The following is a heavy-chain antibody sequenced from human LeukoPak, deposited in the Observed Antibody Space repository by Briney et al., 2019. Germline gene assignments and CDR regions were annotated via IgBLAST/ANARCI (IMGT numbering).Heavy chain of an antibody. V-gene: IGHV5-51*01. CDR2: IRPGDSNT. CDR1: GYRFTTHW. CDR3: ATRQTTSIPFDY. D-gene: IGHD1-26*01. Sequence: GESLKTSLQSPGYRFTTHWIGRARPMPGKGLEWVGLIRPGDSNTRYSPAFQGQVTISVDKSTNAAYLQWSSLQASDTAVYYCATRQTTSIPFDYWGQGSLVSVST. J-gene: IGHJ4*02.